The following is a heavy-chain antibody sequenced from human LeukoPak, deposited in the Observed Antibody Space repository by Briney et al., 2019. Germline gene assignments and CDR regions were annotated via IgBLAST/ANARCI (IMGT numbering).Heavy chain of an antibody. CDR3: ARQKVTAIGPLDY. CDR1: GGSISSSSYY. D-gene: IGHD2-21*02. CDR2: IYYSGST. J-gene: IGHJ4*02. Sequence: SETLSLTCTVSGGSISSSSYYWGWIRQPPGKGLEWIGSIYYSGSTYYNPSLKSRVTISVDTSKNQFSLKLSSVTAADTAVYYCARQKVTAIGPLDYWGQGTLVTVSS. V-gene: IGHV4-39*01.